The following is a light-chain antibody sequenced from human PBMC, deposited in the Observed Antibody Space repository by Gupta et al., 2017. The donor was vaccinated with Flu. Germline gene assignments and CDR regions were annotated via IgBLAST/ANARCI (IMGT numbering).Light chain of an antibody. V-gene: IGKV1-39*01. J-gene: IGKJ1*01. CDR3: QQSYSTPQT. CDR2: AAS. CDR1: HSISSY. Sequence: DCQMTQSPSSLSPSVRDRVTITCRVSHSISSYLNWYQQKPGKAPKLLIYAASSLQSGVPSRFSGSGSGTDFTLTISSLQPEDFATYYCQQSYSTPQTFGQGTKVEIK.